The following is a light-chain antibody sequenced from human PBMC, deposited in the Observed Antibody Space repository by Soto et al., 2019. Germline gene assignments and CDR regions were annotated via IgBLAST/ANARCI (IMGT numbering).Light chain of an antibody. CDR3: CSYGGRILVI. CDR2: AVS. Sequence: QSVLTQPASVSGSPGQSITISCTGTSSDIGGYNYVSWYQQYPGTAPRLLIYAVSNRPSGVSDRFSGSKSGNTASLTISGLQAEDEAHYYCCSYGGRILVIFGEGTKLTVL. V-gene: IGLV2-14*01. J-gene: IGLJ2*01. CDR1: SSDIGGYNY.